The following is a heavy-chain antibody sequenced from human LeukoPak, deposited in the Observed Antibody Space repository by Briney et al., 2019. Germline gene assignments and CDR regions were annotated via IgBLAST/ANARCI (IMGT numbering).Heavy chain of an antibody. Sequence: ASVKVSCKASGYTFTSYDINWVRQATGQGLGWMGWMSPNSGNTGYTQNFQGRVTMTRNTSISTAYMELSSLRSEDTAVYYCARGRRSGSDYYDLDVWGQGTTVTVSS. CDR2: MSPNSGNT. CDR3: ARGRRSGSDYYDLDV. D-gene: IGHD3-3*01. J-gene: IGHJ6*02. CDR1: GYTFTSYD. V-gene: IGHV1-8*01.